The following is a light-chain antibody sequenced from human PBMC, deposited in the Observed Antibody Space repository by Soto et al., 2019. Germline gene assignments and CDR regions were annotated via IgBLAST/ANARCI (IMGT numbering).Light chain of an antibody. V-gene: IGKV3-20*01. CDR2: GAS. CDR3: QEYGNSRT. CDR1: QSVGSSY. J-gene: IGKJ1*01. Sequence: EIVLTQSPGTLSLSPGEGATLSCRASQSVGSSYLAWYQQKPGQAPRLLIYGASSRATGIPDRFSGGGSGTDFTLPISRLEPEDSAVYYCQEYGNSRTFGQGTKV.